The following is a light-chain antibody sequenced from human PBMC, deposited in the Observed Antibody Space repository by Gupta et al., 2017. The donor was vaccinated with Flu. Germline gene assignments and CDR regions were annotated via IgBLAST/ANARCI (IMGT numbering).Light chain of an antibody. CDR2: EVS. Sequence: DVVMTQSPLSLPVTLGQPASISCRSSQSRVYSDGNTYLNWFQQRPGQSPRRIIYEVSNRDSGGTDGFSGSGEDNDFTLKSSGGEDEDGGGYYGRKGKPPWTFGQGTKMEIK. CDR3: RKGKPPWT. J-gene: IGKJ2*02. CDR1: QSRVYSDGNTY. V-gene: IGKV2-30*01.